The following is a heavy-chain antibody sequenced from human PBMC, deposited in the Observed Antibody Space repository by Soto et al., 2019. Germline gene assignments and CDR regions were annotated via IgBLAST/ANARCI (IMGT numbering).Heavy chain of an antibody. CDR1: GGSISSYY. D-gene: IGHD3-9*01. CDR3: ARGMAEEQIFYYFDY. V-gene: IGHV4-59*01. CDR2: ISNTGTT. J-gene: IGHJ4*02. Sequence: PSETLSLTCTVSGGSISSYYWSWIRQPPGKGLESIGYISNTGTTAYDPSLKNRVTISVDTSKNQFYLKLRSVTAADTAVYYCARGMAEEQIFYYFDYWGQGALVTVSS.